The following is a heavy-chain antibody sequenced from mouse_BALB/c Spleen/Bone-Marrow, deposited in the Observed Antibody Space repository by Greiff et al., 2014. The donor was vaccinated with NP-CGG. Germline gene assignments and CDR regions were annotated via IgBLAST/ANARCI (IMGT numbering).Heavy chain of an antibody. CDR3: ANYYYGSHFDY. J-gene: IGHJ2*01. CDR2: IDPANGNT. CDR1: GFNIKDTY. V-gene: IGHV14-3*02. D-gene: IGHD1-1*01. Sequence: EVKLVESGAALVKPGAPVKLSCTASGFNIKDTYMHWVKQRPEQGLEWIGRIDPANGNTKYDPKFQGKATITADTSSNTAYLQLSSLTSEDTAVYYCANYYYGSHFDYWGQGTTLTVSS.